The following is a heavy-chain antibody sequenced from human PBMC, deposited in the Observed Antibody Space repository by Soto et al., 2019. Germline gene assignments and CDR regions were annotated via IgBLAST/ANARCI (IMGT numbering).Heavy chain of an antibody. J-gene: IGHJ4*02. CDR2: IIPMFDTP. CDR3: TRSIGSGGVIGGFDY. V-gene: IGHV1-69*01. Sequence: QVQLVQSETEVKKPGSAVKVSCKASGGTFNTYAMNWVRQAPGQGLEWMRGIIPMFDTPRYAQKFQGRVTITVDESTTTAYIELSSLRSDDTAVYYCTRSIGSGGVIGGFDYWGQGTLVTVSS. CDR1: GGTFNTYA. D-gene: IGHD3-16*02.